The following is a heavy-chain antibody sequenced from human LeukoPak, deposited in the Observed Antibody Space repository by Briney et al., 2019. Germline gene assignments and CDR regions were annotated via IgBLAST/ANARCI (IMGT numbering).Heavy chain of an antibody. CDR3: AREGPTYYYDSSGYPDAFDI. CDR2: IYYSGST. Sequence: SQTLSLTCTVSGGSISSGDYYWSWIRQPPGKGLEWIGYIYYSGSTDYNPSLKSRVTISVDTSKNQFSLKLSSVTAADTAVYYCAREGPTYYYDSSGYPDAFDIWGQGTMVTVSS. D-gene: IGHD3-22*01. V-gene: IGHV4-30-4*01. J-gene: IGHJ3*02. CDR1: GGSISSGDYY.